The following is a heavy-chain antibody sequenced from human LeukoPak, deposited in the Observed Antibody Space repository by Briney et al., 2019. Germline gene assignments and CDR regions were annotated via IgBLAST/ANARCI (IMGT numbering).Heavy chain of an antibody. J-gene: IGHJ4*02. V-gene: IGHV3-30*03. CDR2: VSYDGITQ. CDR1: GFTFSSYW. CDR3: VTFYRYGGADQKGFDY. D-gene: IGHD5-18*01. Sequence: PGGSLRLSCAASGFTFSSYWMHWVRQAPGKGLEWVAVVSYDGITQDYAESVKGRFTISRDNSKNTLYLQMNRLRVDDTAVYNCVTFYRYGGADQKGFDYWGQGTLVTVSS.